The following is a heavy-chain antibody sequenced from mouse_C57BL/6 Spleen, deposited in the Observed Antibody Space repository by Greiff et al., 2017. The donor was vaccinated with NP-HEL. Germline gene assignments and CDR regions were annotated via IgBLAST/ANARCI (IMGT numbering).Heavy chain of an antibody. J-gene: IGHJ2*01. V-gene: IGHV1-50*01. CDR2: IDPSDSYT. Sequence: QVQLQQPGAELVKPGASVKLSCKASGYTFTSYWMQWVKQRPGQGLEWIGEIDPSDSYTNYTQKFKGKATLTVDTSSSTAYMQLSSLTSEDSAVYYCAAYYSNYGAFFDYWGQGTTLTVSS. D-gene: IGHD2-5*01. CDR3: AAYYSNYGAFFDY. CDR1: GYTFTSYW.